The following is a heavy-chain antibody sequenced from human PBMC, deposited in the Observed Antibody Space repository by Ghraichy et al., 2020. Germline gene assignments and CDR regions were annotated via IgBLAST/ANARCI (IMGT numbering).Heavy chain of an antibody. CDR1: GFTFSSYA. Sequence: GESLNISCAASGFTFSSYAMSWVRQAPGKGLEWVSAISGSGGSTYYADSVKGRFTISRDNSKNTLYLQMNSLRAEDTAVYYCAKDPRVMITFGGVIVTSGFDYWGQGTLVTVSS. V-gene: IGHV3-23*01. CDR3: AKDPRVMITFGGVIVTSGFDY. J-gene: IGHJ4*02. CDR2: ISGSGGST. D-gene: IGHD3-16*02.